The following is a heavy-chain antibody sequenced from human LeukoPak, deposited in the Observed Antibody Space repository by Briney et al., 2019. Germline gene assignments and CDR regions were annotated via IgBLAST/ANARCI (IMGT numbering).Heavy chain of an antibody. V-gene: IGHV4-4*02. CDR2: IYYRGNS. D-gene: IGHD3-16*01. Sequence: SGTLSLTCAVSGGSISTAHWWNWVRQSPGKGLEWIGEIYYRGNSNYNPSLKSPVSISVDTSKNQVSLKVTSLTAADTAVYYCARAFHPPDFAFGRAPYYIDLWGQGTLVTVSS. CDR3: ARAFHPPDFAFGRAPYYIDL. J-gene: IGHJ4*01. CDR1: GGSISTAHW.